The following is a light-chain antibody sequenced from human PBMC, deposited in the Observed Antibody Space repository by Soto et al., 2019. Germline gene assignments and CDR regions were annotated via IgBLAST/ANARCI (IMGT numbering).Light chain of an antibody. J-gene: IGKJ5*01. CDR3: QHYGTSII. CDR1: QSVSNY. Sequence: EIVLTQSPATLSLSPGERATLSCRASQSVSNYLAWYQQKPGQAPRLLIYDASNRATDIPARFSGSGSGTDFTLTISRLEPEDFALYYCQHYGTSIIFGQGTRLEIK. V-gene: IGKV3-11*01. CDR2: DAS.